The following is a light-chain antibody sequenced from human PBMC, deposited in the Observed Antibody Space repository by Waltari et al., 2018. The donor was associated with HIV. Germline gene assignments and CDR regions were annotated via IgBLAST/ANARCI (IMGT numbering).Light chain of an antibody. J-gene: IGLJ2*01. Sequence: SYEVTHPPSVSVSPGQTASITCSGDKLGDTYSYWFHQKPGQSPVLVIYEDTKRPSGIPERISGANSGNAATLTISGTRAVDEADYYCQAWDSGTAVFGGGTKLTVL. V-gene: IGLV3-1*01. CDR3: QAWDSGTAV. CDR2: EDT. CDR1: KLGDTY.